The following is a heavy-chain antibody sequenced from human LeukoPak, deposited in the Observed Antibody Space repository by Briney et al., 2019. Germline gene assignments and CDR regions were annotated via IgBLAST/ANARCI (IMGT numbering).Heavy chain of an antibody. Sequence: GRSLRLSCAASGFTFSSYGMHWVRQAPGKGLEWVAVISYDGSNKYYADSVKGRFTISRDNSKNTLYLQMNSLRAEDTAVYYCAKGVQQQLVSYYFDYWGQGTLVTVSS. CDR2: ISYDGSNK. D-gene: IGHD6-13*01. CDR1: GFTFSSYG. J-gene: IGHJ4*02. CDR3: AKGVQQQLVSYYFDY. V-gene: IGHV3-30*18.